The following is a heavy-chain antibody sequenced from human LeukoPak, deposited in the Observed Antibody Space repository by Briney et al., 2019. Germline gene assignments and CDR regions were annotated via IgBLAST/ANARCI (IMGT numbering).Heavy chain of an antibody. CDR2: ISGSGATT. D-gene: IGHD3-16*01. Sequence: PGGSLRLSCMASGFTFSSYAMYWVRQAPGKGLEWVSGISGSGATTHYADSVKGRFTVSRDNSKNTLYLQMGSLRAEDTAVYFCAREIIGGASFLDYWGQGTLVTVSS. CDR3: AREIIGGASFLDY. V-gene: IGHV3-23*01. CDR1: GFTFSSYA. J-gene: IGHJ4*02.